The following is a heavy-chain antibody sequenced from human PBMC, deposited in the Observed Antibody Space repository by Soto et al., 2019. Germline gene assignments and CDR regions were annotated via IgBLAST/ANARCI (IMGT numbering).Heavy chain of an antibody. J-gene: IGHJ3*01. V-gene: IGHV1-18*01. CDR2: INPLKGDT. CDR1: GYTLSTYG. Sequence: GASVKVSCKASGYTLSTYGITWVRQAPGQGLDWMGWINPLKGDTKSAANFQDRVTMTTDTSTRTAYMELRSLRSDDTAVYYCARVKVPAAILGAFDLWGQGTLVTVSS. D-gene: IGHD2-2*02. CDR3: ARVKVPAAILGAFDL.